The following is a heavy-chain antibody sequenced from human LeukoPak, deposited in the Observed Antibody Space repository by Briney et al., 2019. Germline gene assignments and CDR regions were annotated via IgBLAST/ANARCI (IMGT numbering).Heavy chain of an antibody. J-gene: IGHJ6*02. V-gene: IGHV1-46*01. CDR3: AREVSSIVVVPAAIPVSMVPGDYYYYGMDV. CDR1: GYTFTSYY. D-gene: IGHD2-2*02. CDR2: INPSGGST. Sequence: GASVKVSCKASGYTFTSYYMHWVRQAPGQGLEWMGIINPSGGSTSYAQKFQGRVTMTRDTSTSTVYMELSSLRSEDTAVYYCAREVSSIVVVPAAIPVSMVPGDYYYYGMDVWGQGTTVTVSS.